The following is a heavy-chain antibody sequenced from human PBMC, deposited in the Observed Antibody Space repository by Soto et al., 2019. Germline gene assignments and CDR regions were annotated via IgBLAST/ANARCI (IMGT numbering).Heavy chain of an antibody. CDR1: GFTFGSYG. CDR2: IWYDGSNK. CDR3: AREGDDYGDYY. V-gene: IGHV3-33*01. Sequence: GGSLRLSCAASGFTFGSYGMHWVRQAPGKGLEWVAVIWYDGSNKYYADSVKGQFTISRDNSKNTLYLQMNSLRAEDTAVYYCAREGDDYGDYYWGQGTLVTVSS. J-gene: IGHJ4*02. D-gene: IGHD4-17*01.